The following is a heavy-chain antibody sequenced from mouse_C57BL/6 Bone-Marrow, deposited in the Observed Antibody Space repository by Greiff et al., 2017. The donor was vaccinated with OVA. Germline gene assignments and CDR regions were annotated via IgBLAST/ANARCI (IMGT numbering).Heavy chain of an antibody. V-gene: IGHV1-69*01. CDR1: GYTFTSYW. CDR3: ARESTMVTPWFGY. D-gene: IGHD2-2*01. Sequence: VQLQQPGAELVMPGASVKLSCKASGYTFTSYWMHWVKQRPGQGLEWIGEIDPSDSYTNYNQKFKGKSTLTVDKSSSTAYMQLSSLTSEDSAVYYCARESTMVTPWFGYWGQGTLVTVSA. CDR2: IDPSDSYT. J-gene: IGHJ3*01.